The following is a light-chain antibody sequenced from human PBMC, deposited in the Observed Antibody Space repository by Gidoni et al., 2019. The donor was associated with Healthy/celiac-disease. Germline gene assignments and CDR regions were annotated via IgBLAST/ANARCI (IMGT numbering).Light chain of an antibody. V-gene: IGKV3-11*01. CDR2: DAS. J-gene: IGKJ5*01. CDR1: QSVSSY. CDR3: QQRSNWPPIT. Sequence: EIVLTQSPATLSLSPGERATLSCRASQSVSSYLAWYQQKPGQEPRLLIYDASNRATGIPARCSGSGSGTDFTLTISSLEPEDFAVYYCQQRSNWPPITFGQGTRLEIK.